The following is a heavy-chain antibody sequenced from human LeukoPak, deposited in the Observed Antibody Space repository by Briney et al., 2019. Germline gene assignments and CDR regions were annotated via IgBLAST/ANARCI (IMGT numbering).Heavy chain of an antibody. CDR1: GGTFSSYA. CDR2: IIPILGIA. CDR3: AKWYSSGYLDY. V-gene: IGHV1-69*04. Sequence: ASVKVSCKASGGTFSSYAISWVRQAPGQGLEWMGRIIPILGIANYAQKFQGRVTITADKSTSTAYMELSSLRSEDTAVYYCAKWYSSGYLDYWGQGTLVTVSS. D-gene: IGHD3-22*01. J-gene: IGHJ4*02.